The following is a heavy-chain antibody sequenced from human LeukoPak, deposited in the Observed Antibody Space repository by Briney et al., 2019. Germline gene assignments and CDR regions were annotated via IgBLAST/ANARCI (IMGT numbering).Heavy chain of an antibody. V-gene: IGHV4-39*01. D-gene: IGHD3-9*01. CDR3: ARRGDILTDYAFDY. CDR1: GGSINSNSHH. Sequence: SETLSLTCSVSGGSINSNSHHWDWIRQAPGKGLEWIGNIYYSRTTSYNPSLKSRVTISVDTSKNQFSLRLSSVTAADTAVYYCARRGDILTDYAFDYWGQGTLVTVSS. J-gene: IGHJ4*02. CDR2: IYYSRTT.